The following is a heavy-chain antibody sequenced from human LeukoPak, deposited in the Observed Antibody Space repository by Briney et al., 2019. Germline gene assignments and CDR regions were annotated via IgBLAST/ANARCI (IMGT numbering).Heavy chain of an antibody. V-gene: IGHV3-33*08. J-gene: IGHJ4*02. CDR3: ARQSGTMVTTRFDY. CDR2: IRYGSYK. CDR1: GFTFNTYG. Sequence: GGSLRLSCAASGFTFNTYGMHWVRQAPGKGLEWVAFIRYGSYKYYADSVKGRFTISRDNSKNTLYLQMNSLRAEDTAIYYCARQSGTMVTTRFDYWGQGTLVTVSS. D-gene: IGHD4-17*01.